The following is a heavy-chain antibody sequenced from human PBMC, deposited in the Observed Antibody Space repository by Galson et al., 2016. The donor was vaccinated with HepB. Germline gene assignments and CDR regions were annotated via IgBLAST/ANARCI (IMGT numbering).Heavy chain of an antibody. V-gene: IGHV6-1*01. CDR3: ARSYLLGRGFGW. J-gene: IGHJ4*02. D-gene: IGHD7-27*01. CDR1: GDSVSSNSAG. Sequence: CAISGDSVSSNSAGWYWIRQSPSRGLEWLGRTYYRTNWQNDYAESVRSRITIHADTSRNQFSLHLNSVTPEDTGVYYCARSYLLGRGFGWWGQGTLVTVSS. CDR2: TYYRTNWQN.